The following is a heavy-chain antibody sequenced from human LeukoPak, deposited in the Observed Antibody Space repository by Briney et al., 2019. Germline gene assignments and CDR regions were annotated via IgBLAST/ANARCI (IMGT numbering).Heavy chain of an antibody. CDR1: GFTFTSYA. Sequence: GGSLRLSCAASGFTFTSYAMSWVRQAPGQGLKWFSAISGSSGSTYYADSVKARFTISRDNSKNTLYLQMNSLRAEDTAVYYCAKRDVTYYDYVWGTVLDYWGQGTLVTVSS. J-gene: IGHJ4*02. V-gene: IGHV3-23*01. CDR2: ISGSSGST. CDR3: AKRDVTYYDYVWGTVLDY. D-gene: IGHD3-16*01.